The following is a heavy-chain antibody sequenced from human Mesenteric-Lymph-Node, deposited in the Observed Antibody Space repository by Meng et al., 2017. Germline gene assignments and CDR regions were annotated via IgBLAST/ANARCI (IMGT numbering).Heavy chain of an antibody. J-gene: IGHJ4*02. CDR3: AREGGVTIFDRPDY. D-gene: IGHD4-17*01. CDR1: GGTFSSYA. V-gene: IGHV1-69*13. Sequence: SVKVSCKASGGTFSSYAISWVRQAPGQGLEWMGGIIPIFGTANYAQKFQGRVTITADESTSTAYMELSSLRSEDTAVYYCAREGGVTIFDRPDYWGQGTLVTVSS. CDR2: IIPIFGTA.